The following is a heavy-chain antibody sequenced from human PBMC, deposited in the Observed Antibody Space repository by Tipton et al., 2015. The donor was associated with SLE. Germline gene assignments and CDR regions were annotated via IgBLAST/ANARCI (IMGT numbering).Heavy chain of an antibody. J-gene: IGHJ4*02. Sequence: TLSLTCAVYGGSFSGYYWSWIRQPPGKGLEWIGEINHSGSTNYNPSLKSRVTISVDTSKNQFPLKLSSVTAADTAVYYCARGLDYYDSSGSYYFDYWGQGTLVTVSP. V-gene: IGHV4-34*01. CDR1: GGSFSGYY. CDR3: ARGLDYYDSSGSYYFDY. CDR2: INHSGST. D-gene: IGHD3-22*01.